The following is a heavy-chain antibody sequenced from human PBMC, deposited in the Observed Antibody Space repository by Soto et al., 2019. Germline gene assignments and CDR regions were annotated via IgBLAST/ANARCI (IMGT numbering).Heavy chain of an antibody. D-gene: IGHD3-10*01. V-gene: IGHV4-59*01. CDR3: ARSRGGYFDY. CDR1: GDSISSDY. J-gene: IGHJ4*02. Sequence: PSETLSLTYTVSGDSISSDYWSWIRQPPGKGLEWIGYFYYSGSTNYNPSLKSRVTISVDTSKNQFSLKLSSVTAADTAVFYCARSRGGYFDYWGQGTLVTVSS. CDR2: FYYSGST.